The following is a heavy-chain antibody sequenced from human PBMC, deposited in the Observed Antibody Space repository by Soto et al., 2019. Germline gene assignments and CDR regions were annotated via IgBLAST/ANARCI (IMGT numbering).Heavy chain of an antibody. CDR3: ARELGYSYGIYYYYGMDV. J-gene: IGHJ6*02. V-gene: IGHV3-48*03. CDR1: GFTFSSYE. CDR2: ISSSGSTI. Sequence: PGGSLRLSCAASGFTFSSYEMNWVRQAPGKGLEWVSYISSSGSTIYYADSVKGRFTISRDNAKNSLYLQMNSLRAEDTAVYYCARELGYSYGIYYYYGMDVWGQGTTVTVSS. D-gene: IGHD5-18*01.